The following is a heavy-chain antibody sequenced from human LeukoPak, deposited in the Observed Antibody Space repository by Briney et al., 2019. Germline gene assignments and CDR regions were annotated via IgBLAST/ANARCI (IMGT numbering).Heavy chain of an antibody. CDR3: ARVMEIFGVVIAYYFDY. CDR2: IYYSGST. V-gene: IGHV4-39*07. CDR1: GGSISSSSYY. D-gene: IGHD3-3*01. Sequence: SETLSLTCTVSGGSISSSSYYWGWIRQPPGTGLEWIGSIYYSGSTYYNPSLKSRVTISVDTSKNQFSLKLSSVTAADTAVYYCARVMEIFGVVIAYYFDYWGQGTLVTVSS. J-gene: IGHJ4*02.